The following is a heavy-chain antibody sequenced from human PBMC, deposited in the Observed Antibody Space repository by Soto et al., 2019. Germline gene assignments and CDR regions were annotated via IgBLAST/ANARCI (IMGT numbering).Heavy chain of an antibody. Sequence: EVQLVESGGGLVQPGGSLRLSCVASGFTLSTYWMSWVRQSPGKGLEWVANINQDGSEKYYVDSVKGRFTISRDNAKNSLYLQMNSLRDEDTAVYYCARDLGWYCDGHCYPASWGQGTLLTVSS. V-gene: IGHV3-7*01. CDR3: ARDLGWYCDGHCYPAS. D-gene: IGHD2-21*02. CDR2: INQDGSEK. J-gene: IGHJ1*01. CDR1: GFTLSTYW.